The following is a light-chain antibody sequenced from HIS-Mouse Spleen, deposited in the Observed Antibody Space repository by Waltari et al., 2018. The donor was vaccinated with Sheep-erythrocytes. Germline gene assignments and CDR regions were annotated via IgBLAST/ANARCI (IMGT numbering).Light chain of an antibody. CDR3: QAWDSSTYV. CDR2: QDS. CDR1: KLGDKY. V-gene: IGLV3-1*01. J-gene: IGLJ1*01. Sequence: SSELTQPPSVSVSPGQTASITCSGDKLGDKYACWYQQKPGQSPVLVIYQDSKRPSGIPERVSGSNSGNTATLTISGTQAMDEADYYCQAWDSSTYVFGTGTKVTVL.